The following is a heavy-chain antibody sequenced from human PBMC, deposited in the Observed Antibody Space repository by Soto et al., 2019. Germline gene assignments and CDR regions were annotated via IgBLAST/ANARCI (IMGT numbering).Heavy chain of an antibody. CDR2: ISGYNGNF. V-gene: IGHV1-18*04. J-gene: IGHJ4*02. D-gene: IGHD5-12*01. CDR1: GYSFNTYG. CDR3: AREVDIVPTPGGDY. Sequence: ASVKVSCKASGYSFNTYGVAWVRQAPGQGLEWMGWISGYNGNFTYAEKVEERVNMTTDTSTNTAYMELRSLRSDDTAIYYCAREVDIVPTPGGDYWGQGTLVTVS.